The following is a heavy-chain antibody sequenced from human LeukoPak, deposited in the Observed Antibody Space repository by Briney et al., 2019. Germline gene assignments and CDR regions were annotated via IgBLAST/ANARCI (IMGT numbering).Heavy chain of an antibody. D-gene: IGHD1-26*01. CDR1: GYTFSAYS. V-gene: IGHV1-2*04. CDR2: INPDSGDT. J-gene: IGHJ5*01. CDR3: ARGRGSYWWFDS. Sequence: ASVKVSCKASGYTFSAYSIHWVRQAPGQGLEWMGWINPDSGDTNYAQKFQGWVTMTRDTSISTAYMEVRRLRSDDTAVYYCARGRGSYWWFDSWGQGTLVTVSS.